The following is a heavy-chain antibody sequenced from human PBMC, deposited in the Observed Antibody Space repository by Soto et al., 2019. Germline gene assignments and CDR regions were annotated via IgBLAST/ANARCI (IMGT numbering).Heavy chain of an antibody. D-gene: IGHD5-12*01. V-gene: IGHV4-34*01. Sequence: SETLSLTCAVYGGSFSGYYWSWIRQPPGKGLEWIGEINHSGSTNYNPSLKSRVTISVDTSKNQFSLKLSSVTAADTAVYYCARGGGSGYTGSHYYYYMDVWGKGTTVTVSS. CDR2: INHSGST. J-gene: IGHJ6*03. CDR1: GGSFSGYY. CDR3: ARGGGSGYTGSHYYYYMDV.